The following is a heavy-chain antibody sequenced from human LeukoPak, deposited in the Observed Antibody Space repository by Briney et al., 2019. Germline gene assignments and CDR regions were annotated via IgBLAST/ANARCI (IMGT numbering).Heavy chain of an antibody. D-gene: IGHD6-13*01. CDR2: ISGSGGST. J-gene: IGHJ4*02. Sequence: GGSLRLSCAASGFTFSSSAMNWVRQAPGKGLEWVSVISGSGGSTNYADSVNGRFTISRDNSKNMLHLQMSSLRAEDTAVYYCTTLSDAIEAAGTRNYWGQGTLVTVSS. CDR3: TTLSDAIEAAGTRNY. V-gene: IGHV3-23*01. CDR1: GFTFSSSA.